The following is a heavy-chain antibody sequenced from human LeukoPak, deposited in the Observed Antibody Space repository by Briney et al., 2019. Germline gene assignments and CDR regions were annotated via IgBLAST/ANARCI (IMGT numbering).Heavy chain of an antibody. D-gene: IGHD3-22*01. Sequence: SETLPLTCTVSGGSISSYYWSWIRQPPGKGLEWIGYIYYSGSTNYNPSLKSRVTISVDTSKNQFSLKLSSVTAADTAVYYCARHDSSGYSPVDYWGQGTLVTVSS. CDR2: IYYSGST. J-gene: IGHJ4*02. CDR1: GGSISSYY. V-gene: IGHV4-59*08. CDR3: ARHDSSGYSPVDY.